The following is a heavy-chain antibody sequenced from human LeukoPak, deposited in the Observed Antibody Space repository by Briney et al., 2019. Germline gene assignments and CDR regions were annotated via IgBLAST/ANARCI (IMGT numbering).Heavy chain of an antibody. CDR1: GFTFSSYA. CDR2: ISGSGGGT. J-gene: IGHJ4*02. V-gene: IGHV3-23*01. D-gene: IGHD5-18*01. CDR3: ATTIGGYNYGPSFDY. Sequence: GGSLRLSCAASGFTFSSYAMNWVXQAPGXGLEWVSVISGSGGGTHCADSVKGRFTISRDNSKNTLYLQMNSLRAEDTAVYYCATTIGGYNYGPSFDYWGQGTLVTVSS.